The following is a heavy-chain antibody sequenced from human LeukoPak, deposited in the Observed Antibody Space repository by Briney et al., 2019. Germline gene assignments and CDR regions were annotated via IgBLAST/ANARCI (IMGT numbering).Heavy chain of an antibody. CDR1: GFTFSSYA. V-gene: IGHV3-23*01. CDR2: VSGSGGST. CDR3: AKDLPNPGTSRHFQY. D-gene: IGHD2-8*01. Sequence: GGSLRLSCAASGFTFSSYAMSWVRQAPGTGLEWVSSVSGSGGSTYYADSVKGRFTISRDNSKNTLYLQMNSLRAEDTAVYYCAKDLPNPGTSRHFQYWGQGTLVTVSS. J-gene: IGHJ1*01.